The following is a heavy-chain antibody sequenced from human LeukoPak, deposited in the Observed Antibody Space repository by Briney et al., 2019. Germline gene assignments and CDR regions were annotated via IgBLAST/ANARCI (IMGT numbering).Heavy chain of an antibody. Sequence: GGSLRLSCTASGFTFRNYGMSWVRQAPGKGLEWAAVISYDGTNKYYADSVKGRFTISRDNSKNTLYLQMYSLRAEDTAVYSCAKDAAAGSHYYYYYGMDVWGQGTTVTVSS. CDR3: AKDAAAGSHYYYYYGMDV. CDR1: GFTFRNYG. CDR2: ISYDGTNK. V-gene: IGHV3-30*18. D-gene: IGHD6-13*01. J-gene: IGHJ6*02.